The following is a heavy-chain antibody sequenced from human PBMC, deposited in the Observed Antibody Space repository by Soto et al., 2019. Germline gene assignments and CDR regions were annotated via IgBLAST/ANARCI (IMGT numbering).Heavy chain of an antibody. CDR3: AREGPSIAAGWFDP. Sequence: SVKVSCKASGGTFSSYTISWVRQAPGQGLEWMGRIIPILGIANYAQKFQGRVTITADKSTSTAYMELSSLRSEDTAVYYCAREGPSIAAGWFDPWGQGTLVTVSS. CDR1: GGTFSSYT. V-gene: IGHV1-69*04. CDR2: IIPILGIA. J-gene: IGHJ5*02. D-gene: IGHD6-13*01.